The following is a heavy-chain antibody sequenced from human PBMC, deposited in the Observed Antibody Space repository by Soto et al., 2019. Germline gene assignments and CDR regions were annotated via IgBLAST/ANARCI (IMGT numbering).Heavy chain of an antibody. CDR3: ARDLISGSYYNWPFDY. D-gene: IGHD3-10*01. J-gene: IGHJ4*02. V-gene: IGHV1-18*01. CDR2: ISAYNGNT. CDR1: GYTFTSYG. Sequence: ASVKVSCKASGYTFTSYGISWVRQAPGQGLEWMGWISAYNGNTNYAQKLQGRVTMTTDTSTSTAYMELRSLRSDDTAVYYCARDLISGSYYNWPFDYWGQGTLVTVSS.